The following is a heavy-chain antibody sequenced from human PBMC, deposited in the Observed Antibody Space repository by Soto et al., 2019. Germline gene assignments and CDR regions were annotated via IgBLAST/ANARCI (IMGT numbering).Heavy chain of an antibody. CDR3: ARDPGGYDYIWGSDY. D-gene: IGHD3-16*01. CDR1: GFTVSSNY. V-gene: IGHV3-66*01. Sequence: GGSLRLSCAASGFTVSSNYMSWVRQAPGKGLEWVSVIYSGGSTYYADSVKGRFTISRDNSKNTLYLQMNSLRAEDTAVYYCARDPGGYDYIWGSDYWGQGTLVTVSS. CDR2: IYSGGST. J-gene: IGHJ4*02.